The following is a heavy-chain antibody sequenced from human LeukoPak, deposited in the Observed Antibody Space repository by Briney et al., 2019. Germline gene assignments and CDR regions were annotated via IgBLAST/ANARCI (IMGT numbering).Heavy chain of an antibody. Sequence: SQTLPLTCTVSGGSISSVEYYWSWIRQPPGKGLEWIGYIYYSGSTSYNPSLRSRVTISVDTSQNQFSLNLSSVTAADTAVYYCARYSRATGKLDYWGQGTLVPVSS. CDR3: ARYSRATGKLDY. CDR1: GGSISSVEYY. V-gene: IGHV4-30-4*01. D-gene: IGHD5-24*01. J-gene: IGHJ4*02. CDR2: IYYSGST.